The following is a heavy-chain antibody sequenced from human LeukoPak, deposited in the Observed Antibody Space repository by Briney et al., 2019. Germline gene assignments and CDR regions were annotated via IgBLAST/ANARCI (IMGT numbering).Heavy chain of an antibody. CDR1: GFTFSRYW. CDR3: ARDKGDYDTSGSLFVF. Sequence: GGSLRLSCVVSGFTFSRYWMSWVRQAPRKGLEWVANIKQDGSEKYYVDSVKGRFTISSDNAKNSLYLQMNSLRAEDTAVYYCARDKGDYDTSGSLFVFGGQGTLVTVSS. D-gene: IGHD3-22*01. J-gene: IGHJ4*02. CDR2: IKQDGSEK. V-gene: IGHV3-7*03.